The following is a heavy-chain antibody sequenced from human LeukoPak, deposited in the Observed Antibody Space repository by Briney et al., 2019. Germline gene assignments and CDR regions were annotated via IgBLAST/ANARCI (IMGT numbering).Heavy chain of an antibody. CDR2: INHSGST. D-gene: IGHD3-22*01. CDR1: GGSFSGYY. CDR3: ARGPTDYYDSSGYCHTPYYYYMDV. Sequence: SETLSLTCAVYGGSFSGYYWSWIRQPPGKGLEWIGEINHSGSTNYNPSLKSRVTISVDTSKNQFSLKLSSVTAADTAVYYCARGPTDYYDSSGYCHTPYYYYMDVWGKGTTVTVSS. V-gene: IGHV4-34*01. J-gene: IGHJ6*03.